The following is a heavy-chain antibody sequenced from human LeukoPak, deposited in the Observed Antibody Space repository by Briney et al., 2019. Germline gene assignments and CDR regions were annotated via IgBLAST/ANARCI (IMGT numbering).Heavy chain of an antibody. J-gene: IGHJ4*02. CDR1: GGTFSSYA. Sequence: SVKVSCKASGGTFSSYAISWVRQAPGQGLEWMGRIIPILGIANYAQKFQGRVTITADKSTSTAYMELSSLRSVDTAVYYCARDRLRDVAAEYYFDYWGQGTLVTVSS. CDR3: ARDRLRDVAAEYYFDY. V-gene: IGHV1-69*04. D-gene: IGHD6-13*01. CDR2: IIPILGIA.